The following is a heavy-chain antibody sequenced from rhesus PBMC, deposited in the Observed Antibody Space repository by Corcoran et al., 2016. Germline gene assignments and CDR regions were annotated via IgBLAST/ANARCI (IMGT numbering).Heavy chain of an antibody. V-gene: IGHV4-80*01. D-gene: IGHD6-13*01. CDR3: ARYASDSSSDGCFDY. J-gene: IGHJ4*01. Sequence: QVQLQESGPGLVKPSETLSLICAVSGGSLSSYWWSWIRQPLGKGLAWIGEINGNSGSTNYNPSLRSRVTSSKDASKNQVALKLNSVTAADTAGYYCARYASDSSSDGCFDYWGQGVLVTVSS. CDR2: INGNSGST. CDR1: GGSLSSYW.